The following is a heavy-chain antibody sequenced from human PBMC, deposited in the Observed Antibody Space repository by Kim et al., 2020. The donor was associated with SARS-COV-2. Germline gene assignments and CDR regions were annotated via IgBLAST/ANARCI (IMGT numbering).Heavy chain of an antibody. CDR3: ARGGVGAFSLDY. CDR1: GGSFSGYY. J-gene: IGHJ4*02. CDR2: INHSGST. V-gene: IGHV4-34*01. Sequence: SETLSLTCAVYGGSFSGYYWSWIRQPPGKGLEWIGEINHSGSTNYNPSLKSRVTISVDTSKNQFSLKLSSVTAADTAVYYCARGGVGAFSLDYWGQGTLVTVSS. D-gene: IGHD1-26*01.